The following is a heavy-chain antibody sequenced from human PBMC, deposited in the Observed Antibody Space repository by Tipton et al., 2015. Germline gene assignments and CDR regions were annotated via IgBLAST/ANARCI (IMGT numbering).Heavy chain of an antibody. V-gene: IGHV4-39*07. CDR3: TRAYGDYERFDS. Sequence: TLSLTCTVSGGSISSSSYYWGWIRQPPGKGLEWIGSIYYSGSTYYNPSLKSRVTISVDTSKNQFSLKLSSVTAADTAVYYCTRAYGDYERFDSWGQGTLVTVSS. D-gene: IGHD4-17*01. CDR1: GGSISSSSYY. J-gene: IGHJ4*02. CDR2: IYYSGST.